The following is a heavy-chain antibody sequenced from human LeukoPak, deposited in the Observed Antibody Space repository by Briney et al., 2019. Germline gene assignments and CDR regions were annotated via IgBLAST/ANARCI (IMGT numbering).Heavy chain of an antibody. CDR1: GYTFTSYY. Sequence: GASVKVSCKASGYTFTSYYMHWVRQAPGQGLEWMGWMNPNSGNTGYAQKFQGRVTITRDTSITTAYLELSSLRSEDTAVYYCARVPDLGSCSGGGSCYRLDYWGQGTLVAVSS. D-gene: IGHD2-15*01. V-gene: IGHV1-8*03. CDR2: MNPNSGNT. CDR3: ARVPDLGSCSGGGSCYRLDY. J-gene: IGHJ4*02.